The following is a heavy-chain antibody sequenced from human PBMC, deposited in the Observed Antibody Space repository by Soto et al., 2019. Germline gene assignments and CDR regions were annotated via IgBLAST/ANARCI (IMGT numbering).Heavy chain of an antibody. V-gene: IGHV4-31*03. CDR1: GGSISSGGYY. CDR3: ASQTRGSSSSGFDY. J-gene: IGHJ4*02. D-gene: IGHD6-6*01. Sequence: QTLSLTCTVSGGSISSGGYYWSWIRQHPGKGLEWIGYIYYSGSTYYNPSLKSRVTISVDTSKNQFSLKLSSVTAADTAVYYCASQTRGSSSSGFDYWGQGTLVTVSS. CDR2: IYYSGST.